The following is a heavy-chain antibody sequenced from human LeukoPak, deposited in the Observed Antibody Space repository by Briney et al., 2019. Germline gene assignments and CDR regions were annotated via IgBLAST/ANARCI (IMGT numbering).Heavy chain of an antibody. CDR2: INPNSGGT. Sequence: ASVKVSCKASGYTFTGYYMHWVRQAPGQGPEWMGWINPNSGGTNYAQKFQGRVTMTRDTSISTAYMELSRLRSDDTAVYYCARAGRWNGFTKFDYWGQGTLVTVSS. CDR1: GYTFTGYY. V-gene: IGHV1-2*02. D-gene: IGHD3-10*01. J-gene: IGHJ4*02. CDR3: ARAGRWNGFTKFDY.